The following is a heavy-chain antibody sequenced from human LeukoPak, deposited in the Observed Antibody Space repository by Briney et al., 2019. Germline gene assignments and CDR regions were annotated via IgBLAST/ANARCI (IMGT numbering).Heavy chain of an antibody. CDR3: AKRSYGPREGPGIFDI. D-gene: IGHD4-17*01. Sequence: GGSLRLSCAASGFTFSTYGMHWVRQAPGKGPEWVAIIQYDGSNKYYADSVKGRFTISRDNSKNTLYLQMNSLRAEDTAVYYCAKRSYGPREGPGIFDIWGQETMVTVSS. CDR1: GFTFSTYG. J-gene: IGHJ3*02. V-gene: IGHV3-30*02. CDR2: IQYDGSNK.